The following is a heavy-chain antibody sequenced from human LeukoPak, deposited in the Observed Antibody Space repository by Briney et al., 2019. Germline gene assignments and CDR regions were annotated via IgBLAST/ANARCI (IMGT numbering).Heavy chain of an antibody. V-gene: IGHV3-23*01. CDR1: GFTFSSYA. J-gene: IGHJ5*02. Sequence: PGGSLRLSCATSGFTFSSYAMSWVRQAPGKGLEWVSAISGSGGSTYYADSVKGRFTISRDNSKNTLYLQMNSLRAEDTAVYYCAKGPGGSYLNWFDPWGQGTLVTVSS. D-gene: IGHD1-26*01. CDR3: AKGPGGSYLNWFDP. CDR2: ISGSGGST.